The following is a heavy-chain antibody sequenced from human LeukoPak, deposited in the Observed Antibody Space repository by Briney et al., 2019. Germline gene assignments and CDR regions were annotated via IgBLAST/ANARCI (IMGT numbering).Heavy chain of an antibody. CDR1: AYTFTGYY. CDR3: ARSPHILTGENFDY. Sequence: ASVKVSCKASAYTFTGYYMHWVRQAPGQGLEWMGWINLKSGGTNYAQKFQGRVTMTRDTSISTAYMELSRLRSDDTAVYYCARSPHILTGENFDYWGQGTLVTVSS. V-gene: IGHV1-2*02. CDR2: INLKSGGT. D-gene: IGHD3-9*01. J-gene: IGHJ4*02.